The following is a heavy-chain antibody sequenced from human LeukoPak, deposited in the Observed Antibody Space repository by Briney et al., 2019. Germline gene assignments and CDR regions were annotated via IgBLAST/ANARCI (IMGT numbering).Heavy chain of an antibody. V-gene: IGHV3-30*04. CDR2: ISYDGSNK. CDR3: AREPGSSGWSPNFQH. Sequence: PGRSLRLSCAASGFTFSSYAMHWVRQAPGKGLEWVAVISYDGSNKYYADSVKGRFTISRDNSKNTLYLQMNSLRAEDTAVYYCAREPGSSGWSPNFQHWGQGTLVTVSS. J-gene: IGHJ1*01. CDR1: GFTFSSYA. D-gene: IGHD6-19*01.